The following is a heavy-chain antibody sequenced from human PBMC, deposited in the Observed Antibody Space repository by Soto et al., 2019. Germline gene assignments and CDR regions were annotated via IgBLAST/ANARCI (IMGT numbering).Heavy chain of an antibody. CDR3: ARIVVPALYFDY. J-gene: IGHJ4*02. CDR1: GGSISSGGYY. Sequence: SETLSLTCTVSGGSISSGGYYWSWIRQHPGKGLEWIGYIYYSGSTYYNPSLKSRVTISVDTSKNQFSLKLSSVTAADTAVYYCARIVVPALYFDYWGQGTLVTVSS. D-gene: IGHD2-2*01. V-gene: IGHV4-31*03. CDR2: IYYSGST.